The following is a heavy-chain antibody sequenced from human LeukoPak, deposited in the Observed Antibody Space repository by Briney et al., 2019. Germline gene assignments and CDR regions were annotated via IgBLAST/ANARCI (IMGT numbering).Heavy chain of an antibody. CDR1: GFTFSTNA. J-gene: IGHJ4*02. V-gene: IGHV3-23*01. Sequence: PGGSLRLSCAASGFTFSTNAMSWVRQAPGKGLEWVSSVTASGGSTYYADSATGRFTFSRASSKNKLYLQMNMLTVEATAGSYCAKRGHSYGHEFDYWREGSLVTV. CDR3: AKRGHSYGHEFDY. CDR2: VTASGGST. D-gene: IGHD5-18*01.